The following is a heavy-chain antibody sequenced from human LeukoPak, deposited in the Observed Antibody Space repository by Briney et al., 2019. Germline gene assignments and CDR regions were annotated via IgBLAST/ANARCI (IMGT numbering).Heavy chain of an antibody. J-gene: IGHJ4*02. CDR2: IRSKTYGGTT. D-gene: IGHD5-24*01. Sequence: GGSLRLSCTASGFTFGDYAMSWVRQAPGKGLEWVGFIRSKTYGGTTEFAASVKGRFTISRDDSKSIAYLQMNSLKTEDTAVYYCARAIEMATIGANLDYWGQGTLVTVSS. V-gene: IGHV3-49*04. CDR1: GFTFGDYA. CDR3: ARAIEMATIGANLDY.